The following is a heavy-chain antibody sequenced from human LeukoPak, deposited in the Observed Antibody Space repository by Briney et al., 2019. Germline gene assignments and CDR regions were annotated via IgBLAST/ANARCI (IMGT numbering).Heavy chain of an antibody. CDR1: GFTVSSNY. J-gene: IGHJ4*02. D-gene: IGHD3-3*01. Sequence: PGGSLRLSCAASGFTVSSNYMSWVRQAPGKGLEWVSVIYSGGSTYYADSVKGRFTISRHNSKNTLYLQMNSLRAEDTAVYYCATHKANYDFWSGYYLYWGQGTLVTVSS. V-gene: IGHV3-53*04. CDR2: IYSGGST. CDR3: ATHKANYDFWSGYYLY.